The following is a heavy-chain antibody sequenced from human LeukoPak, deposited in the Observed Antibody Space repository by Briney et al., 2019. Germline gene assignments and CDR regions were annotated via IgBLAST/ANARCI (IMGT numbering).Heavy chain of an antibody. CDR1: GFTFSDYY. V-gene: IGHV3-11*01. Sequence: TGGSLRLSCAASGFTFSDYYMSWIRQAPGKGLEWVSYISSSGSTIYYADSVKGRFTISRDNAKNSLYLQMNSLRAEDTAVYYCARDRSPYKGYFDYWGQGTLVTVSS. D-gene: IGHD1-14*01. J-gene: IGHJ4*02. CDR2: ISSSGSTI. CDR3: ARDRSPYKGYFDY.